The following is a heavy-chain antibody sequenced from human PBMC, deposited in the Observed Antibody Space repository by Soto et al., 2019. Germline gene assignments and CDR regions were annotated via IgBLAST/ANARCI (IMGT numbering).Heavy chain of an antibody. CDR3: ARERTSKGGMDV. Sequence: GGSLRLSCAASGFTFSNDWMNWVRQGPGKGLEWVSRIISGGSRVSYADSVKGRFTIARDNAKNTLYLEMHSLTAEDTAVYYCARERTSKGGMDVWGQGTTVTVSS. CDR2: IISGGSRV. CDR1: GFTFSNDW. J-gene: IGHJ6*02. V-gene: IGHV3-74*01.